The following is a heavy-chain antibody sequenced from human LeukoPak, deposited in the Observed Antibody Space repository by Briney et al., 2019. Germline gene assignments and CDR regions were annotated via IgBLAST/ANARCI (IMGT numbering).Heavy chain of an antibody. Sequence: ASVKVSCTVSGYTLTELSMHWVRQAPGKGLEWMGGFDPEDGERIYAQKFQGKVTMTEDTFTDTAYMELSSLRSEDTAVYYCATVRSLRDFWSGYSTYPSNTYYFDYWGQGTLVTVSS. CDR2: FDPEDGER. J-gene: IGHJ4*02. CDR1: GYTLTELS. CDR3: ATVRSLRDFWSGYSTYPSNTYYFDY. D-gene: IGHD3-3*01. V-gene: IGHV1-24*01.